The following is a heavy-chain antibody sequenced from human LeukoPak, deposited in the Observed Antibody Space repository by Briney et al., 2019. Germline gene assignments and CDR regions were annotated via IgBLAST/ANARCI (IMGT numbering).Heavy chain of an antibody. CDR1: GGSISSGGYY. CDR3: ARVPLLWFGESPTPYFDY. D-gene: IGHD3-10*01. J-gene: IGHJ4*02. CDR2: IYYSGST. V-gene: IGHV4-31*03. Sequence: SETLSLTCTVSGGSISSGGYYWSWIRQHPGKGLEWIGYIYYSGSTYYNPSLKSRVTISVDTSKNQFSLKLSSVTAADTAVYYCARVPLLWFGESPTPYFDYWGQGTLVTVSS.